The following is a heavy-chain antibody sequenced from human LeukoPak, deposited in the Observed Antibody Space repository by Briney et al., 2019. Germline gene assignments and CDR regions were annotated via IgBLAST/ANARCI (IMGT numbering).Heavy chain of an antibody. CDR1: GYSFTSYW. CDR2: IYPDDSET. V-gene: IGHV5-51*01. D-gene: IGHD3-16*01. CDR3: ARGGGTNY. J-gene: IGHJ4*02. Sequence: GESLKISCKGSGYSFTSYWIGWVRQMPGKGREWMGIIYPDDSETRYSPSFQGKVTTSANKTISTAYLQWSSQKASETAMYYWARGGGTNYWGQGTLVTVSS.